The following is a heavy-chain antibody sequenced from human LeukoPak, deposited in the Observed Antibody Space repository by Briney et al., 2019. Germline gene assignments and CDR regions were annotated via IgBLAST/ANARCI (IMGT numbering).Heavy chain of an antibody. J-gene: IGHJ1*01. CDR2: IYPGDSDT. CDR3: ARRSRSWDFQH. V-gene: IGHV5-51*01. Sequence: GEPLKISCKGSGYSFTAYWIGWARQMPGRGLDWMGIIYPGDSDTRYTPSFQGQVTISADKSISTAYLQWSSLKASDTAMYYCARRSRSWDFQHWGQGTLVTVSS. D-gene: IGHD6-13*01. CDR1: GYSFTAYW.